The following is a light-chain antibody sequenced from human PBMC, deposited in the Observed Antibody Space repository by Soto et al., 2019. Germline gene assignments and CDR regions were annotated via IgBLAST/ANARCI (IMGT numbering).Light chain of an antibody. V-gene: IGKV3-20*01. CDR1: QSVSTTY. J-gene: IGKJ1*01. CDR2: GAS. CDR3: QQYGSSHWT. Sequence: EIVLTQSPATLSLSPGERATLSCRASQSVSTTYLAWYQQKPGQAPRLLIYGASSRATGIPDRFSGSGSGTDFTLTISRLEPEDFAVYYCQQYGSSHWTFGQGTKVEIK.